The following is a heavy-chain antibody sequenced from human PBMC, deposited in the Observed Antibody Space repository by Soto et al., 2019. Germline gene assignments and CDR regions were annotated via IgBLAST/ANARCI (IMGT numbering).Heavy chain of an antibody. Sequence: GGSLRLSCAASGFTFSNAWMNWVRQAPGKGLEWVGRIKSKTDGGTTDYAAPVKGRFTISRDDSKNTPYLQMNSLKTEDTAVYYCTTSRPYYYDSSGPYWGQGTLVTVSS. CDR1: GFTFSNAW. D-gene: IGHD3-22*01. CDR2: IKSKTDGGTT. J-gene: IGHJ4*02. V-gene: IGHV3-15*07. CDR3: TTSRPYYYDSSGPY.